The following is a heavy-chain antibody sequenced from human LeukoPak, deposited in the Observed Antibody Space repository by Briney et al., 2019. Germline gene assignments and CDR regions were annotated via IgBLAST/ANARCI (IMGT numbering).Heavy chain of an antibody. CDR1: GGSITSSRYY. CDR3: ARVVPSVPFYYDYVWGTYRLHNWFDP. D-gene: IGHD3-16*02. V-gene: IGHV4-39*07. Sequence: SEALSLTCTVSGGSITSSRYYWGWIRQPPGKGLEWIGTIYYSGSTYYNPSLKSRVIISVDTSKNQFSLKLSSVTAADTAVYYCARVVPSVPFYYDYVWGTYRLHNWFDPWGQGTLVTVSS. J-gene: IGHJ5*02. CDR2: IYYSGST.